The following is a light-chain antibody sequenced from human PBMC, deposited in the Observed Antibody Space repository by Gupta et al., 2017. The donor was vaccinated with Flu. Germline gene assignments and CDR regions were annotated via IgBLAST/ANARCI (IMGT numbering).Light chain of an antibody. CDR1: QSISSW. CDR2: KAS. CDR3: QQYDTYPYT. V-gene: IGKV1-5*03. J-gene: IGKJ2*01. Sequence: GYRVTITCRASQSISSWLAWYQQKPGKAPNVLIFKASNLESGVPSRFSGSGFGTEFTLTVSSLQPDDSGTYYCQQYDTYPYTFGQGTKLEIK.